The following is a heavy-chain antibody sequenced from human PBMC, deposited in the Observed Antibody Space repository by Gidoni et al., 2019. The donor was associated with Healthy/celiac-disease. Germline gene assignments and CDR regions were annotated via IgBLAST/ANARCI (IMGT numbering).Heavy chain of an antibody. CDR2: ISAYNGNT. D-gene: IGHD6-19*01. CDR1: GYTFTSYG. J-gene: IGHJ6*02. Sequence: QVQLVQSGAEVKKPGASVKVSCKASGYTFTSYGISWVRQAPGQGLEWMGWISAYNGNTNYAQKLQGRVTMTTDTSTSTGYMELRSLRSDDTAVYYCARDQLGIAVAAAPPLYYYGMDVWGQGTTVTVSS. V-gene: IGHV1-18*01. CDR3: ARDQLGIAVAAAPPLYYYGMDV.